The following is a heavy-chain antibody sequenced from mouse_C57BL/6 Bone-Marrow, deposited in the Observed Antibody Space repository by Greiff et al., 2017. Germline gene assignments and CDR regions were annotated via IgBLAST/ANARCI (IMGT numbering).Heavy chain of an antibody. CDR3: TRGLITTVVATRAY. D-gene: IGHD1-1*01. CDR1: GLTFSSYA. CDR2: ISSGGDYI. Sequence: EVQLVESGEGLVKPGGSLKLSCAASGLTFSSYAMSWVRQTPEKRLEWVAYISSGGDYIYYADTVKGRFTISRDNARNTLYLQMSSLKSEDTAMYYCTRGLITTVVATRAYWGQGTLVTVSA. V-gene: IGHV5-9-1*02. J-gene: IGHJ3*01.